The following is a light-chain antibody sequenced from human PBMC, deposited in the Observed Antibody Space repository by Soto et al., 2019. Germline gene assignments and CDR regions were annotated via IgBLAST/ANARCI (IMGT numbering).Light chain of an antibody. Sequence: QSALTQPASVSGSPGQSITISCTVTSSDVGGYNYVSWFQQHPGKAPQLLIYEVTNRPSGVSNRFSGSKSGNTASLTISGLRAEYEADYYCSSYTDNSTRVFGTGTKLTVL. V-gene: IGLV2-14*01. CDR3: SSYTDNSTRV. J-gene: IGLJ1*01. CDR2: EVT. CDR1: SSDVGGYNY.